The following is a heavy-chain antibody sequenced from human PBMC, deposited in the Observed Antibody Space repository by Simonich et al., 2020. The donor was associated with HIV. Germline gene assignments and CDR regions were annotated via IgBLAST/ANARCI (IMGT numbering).Heavy chain of an antibody. J-gene: IGHJ4*02. CDR1: GFTFSSYA. Sequence: QVQLVESGGGVVQPGRSLRLSCAASGFTFSSYAMHWVPQAPGKGLEWVAVLSYDGSNKYYADSVKGRFTISRDNSKNTLYLQMNSLRAEDTAVYYCASGGSISSVWADDYWGQGTLVTVSS. V-gene: IGHV3-30*07. CDR3: ASGGSISSVWADDY. CDR2: LSYDGSNK. D-gene: IGHD3-16*01.